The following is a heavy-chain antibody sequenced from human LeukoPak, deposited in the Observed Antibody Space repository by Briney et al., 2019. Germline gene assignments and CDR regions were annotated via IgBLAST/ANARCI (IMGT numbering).Heavy chain of an antibody. D-gene: IGHD4/OR15-4a*01. Sequence: PGGSLRLSCAASGFTFSTYSMNWVRPAPGKGLEWVSAISGRSDYIFYADSVRGRFTISRDNAKNSLYLQMNNLRAEDTAVYYCARGLWLKVFDIWGQGTMVTVSS. CDR3: ARGLWLKVFDI. CDR2: ISGRSDYI. CDR1: GFTFSTYS. V-gene: IGHV3-21*06. J-gene: IGHJ3*02.